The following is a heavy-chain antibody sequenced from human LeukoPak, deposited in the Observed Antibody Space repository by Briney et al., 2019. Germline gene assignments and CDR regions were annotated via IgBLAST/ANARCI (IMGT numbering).Heavy chain of an antibody. J-gene: IGHJ4*02. CDR3: ARDNWGDGGYYRTLDY. CDR2: IRYDGSDR. D-gene: IGHD3-22*01. V-gene: IGHV3-33*01. Sequence: GGSLRLSCATSGFTFGSYGIYWVRQAPGKGLEWVAGIRYDGSDRSYADPVKGRFTISRDNSENTVDLQMNGLRAEDTAVYYCARDNWGDGGYYRTLDYWGQGTLVTVSS. CDR1: GFTFGSYG.